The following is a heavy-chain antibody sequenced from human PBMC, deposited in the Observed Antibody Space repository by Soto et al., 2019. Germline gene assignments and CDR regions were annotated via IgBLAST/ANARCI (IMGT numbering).Heavy chain of an antibody. V-gene: IGHV4-59*02. CDR1: GGSVSGYY. CDR2: IYYTGST. CDR3: ARVRSTWDYYYSMDV. D-gene: IGHD7-27*01. J-gene: IGHJ6*03. Sequence: SETLSLTCTVSGGSVSGYYWTWIRQPPGKGLEWIGYIYYTGSTIYNPSLKSRVTISVDTSKNQFSLKLSSVTAADTAVYYCARVRSTWDYYYSMDVWGKGTTVTVSS.